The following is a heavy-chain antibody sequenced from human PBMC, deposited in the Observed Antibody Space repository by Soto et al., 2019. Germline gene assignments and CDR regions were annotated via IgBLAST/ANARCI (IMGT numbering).Heavy chain of an antibody. V-gene: IGHV1-24*01. D-gene: IGHD3-10*01. CDR3: ATSLSFGEGLFDY. J-gene: IGHJ4*02. Sequence: ASVKGSCKVSGYALTELSMHWVRQAPGKGLEWMGGFDPEDGETIYAQKFQGRVTMTEDTSTDTAYMELSSLRSEDTAVYYCATSLSFGEGLFDYWGQGTLVTVSS. CDR2: FDPEDGET. CDR1: GYALTELS.